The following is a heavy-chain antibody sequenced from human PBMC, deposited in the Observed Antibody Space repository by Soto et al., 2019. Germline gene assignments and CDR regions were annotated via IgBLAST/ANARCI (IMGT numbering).Heavy chain of an antibody. D-gene: IGHD1-7*01. CDR1: VGSLTSNNG. J-gene: IGHJ4*02. CDR3: ASRDPGTSVDY. CDR2: IYRTGST. V-gene: IGHV4-4*02. Sequence: ETLSLTCAVSVGSLTSNNGWTLVRPPPGQGLEWIGEIYRTGSTNYNPSLKSRVTISLDKSENQFSLKVTSLTAADTAVYYCASRDPGTSVDYWGQGTLVNVS.